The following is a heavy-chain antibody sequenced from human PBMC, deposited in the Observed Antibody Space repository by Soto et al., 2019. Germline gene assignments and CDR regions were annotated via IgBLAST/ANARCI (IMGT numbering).Heavy chain of an antibody. CDR2: ISAYNGNT. V-gene: IGHV1-18*04. D-gene: IGHD2-21*02. J-gene: IGHJ4*02. CDR3: ARFHLAYCGGDCYSSSDY. CDR1: GYTFTSYG. Sequence: VSPVKVSCKASGYTFTSYGISWVRQAPGQGLEWMGWISAYNGNTNYAQKLQGRVTMTTDSSTSTAYMELRSLRSDDTAVYYCARFHLAYCGGDCYSSSDYWGQGTLGAVSS.